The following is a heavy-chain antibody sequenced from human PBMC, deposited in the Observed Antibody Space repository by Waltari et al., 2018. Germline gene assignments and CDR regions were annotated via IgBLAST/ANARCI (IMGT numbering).Heavy chain of an antibody. D-gene: IGHD2-15*01. CDR3: ARDRGRGLYFDS. CDR2: IHRRGKT. Sequence: QLQLQESGPGLVKPSGALSLTCTVSGDSMSRNDWWGWVRQTPEKGLEWIGQIHRRGKTNYTPSLESRVNISRDTSNNQFSLKVASTTAADTAVYYCARDRGRGLYFDSWGQGILVTVS. J-gene: IGHJ4*02. V-gene: IGHV4-4*02. CDR1: GDSMSRNDW.